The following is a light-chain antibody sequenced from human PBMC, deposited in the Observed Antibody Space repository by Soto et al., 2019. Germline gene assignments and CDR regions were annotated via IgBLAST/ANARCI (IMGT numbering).Light chain of an antibody. Sequence: QSVLTQPPSVSAAPGQKVTISCSGSSSNIGNNYVSWYQQLPGTAPKLLIYDNNKRPSGIPDRVSGSKSGTSATLGITGLQTGDEADYYCGTWDSRLSAGRVVFGGGTQLTVL. J-gene: IGLJ2*01. CDR2: DNN. CDR1: SSNIGNNY. CDR3: GTWDSRLSAGRVV. V-gene: IGLV1-51*01.